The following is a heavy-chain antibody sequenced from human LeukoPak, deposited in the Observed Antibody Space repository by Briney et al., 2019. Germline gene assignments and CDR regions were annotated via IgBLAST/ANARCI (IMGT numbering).Heavy chain of an antibody. Sequence: ASVKVSCKASGGTFSSYAISWVRQAPGQGLEWMGWISAYNGNTNYAQKLQGRVTMTTDTSTSTAYMELSSLRSEDTAVYYCARDYTAHYYYYMDVWGKGTTVTISS. CDR2: ISAYNGNT. D-gene: IGHD5-18*01. CDR3: ARDYTAHYYYYMDV. CDR1: GGTFSSYA. J-gene: IGHJ6*03. V-gene: IGHV1-18*01.